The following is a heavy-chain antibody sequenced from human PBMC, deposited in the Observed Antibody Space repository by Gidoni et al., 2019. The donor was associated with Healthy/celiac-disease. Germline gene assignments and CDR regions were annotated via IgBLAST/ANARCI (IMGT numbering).Heavy chain of an antibody. V-gene: IGHV4-34*01. CDR1: GGSFSGYY. J-gene: IGHJ3*02. CDR2: INHSGST. D-gene: IGHD3-3*01. Sequence: QVQLQQWGAGLLKPSETLSLTCAVYGGSFSGYYWSWIRQPPGKGLEWIGEINHSGSTNYNPSLKSRVTISVDTSKNQFSLKLSSVTAADTAVYYCARRWDYDFWSDTPRAFDIWGQGTMVTVSS. CDR3: ARRWDYDFWSDTPRAFDI.